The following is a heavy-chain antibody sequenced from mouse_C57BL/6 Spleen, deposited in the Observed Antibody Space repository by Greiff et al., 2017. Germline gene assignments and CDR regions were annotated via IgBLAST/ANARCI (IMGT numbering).Heavy chain of an antibody. V-gene: IGHV1-64*01. D-gene: IGHD3-2*02. J-gene: IGHJ2*01. CDR2: IHPNSGST. CDR3: AIDSSGYSDY. Sequence: VQLQQPGAELVKPGASVKLSCKASGYTFTSYWMHWVKQRPGQGLEWIGMIHPNSGSTNYNEKFKSKATLTVDKSSSTAYMQLSSLTSDDSAVYYCAIDSSGYSDYWGQGTTLTVSS. CDR1: GYTFTSYW.